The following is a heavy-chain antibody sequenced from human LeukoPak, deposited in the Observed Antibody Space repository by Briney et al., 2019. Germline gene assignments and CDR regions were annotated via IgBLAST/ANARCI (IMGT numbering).Heavy chain of an antibody. Sequence: GGSLRLSCAASGLTFSSYDMHWVRQAPGKGLEWVLSIGATSDTYYAGSVKGRLTVSRDNAKKSLYLQMSSLRAGDTAVYFCVLGAYWNDDKNAFHIWGPGTMVTVSS. CDR1: GLTFSSYD. V-gene: IGHV3-13*01. CDR2: IGATSDT. D-gene: IGHD1-1*01. J-gene: IGHJ3*02. CDR3: VLGAYWNDDKNAFHI.